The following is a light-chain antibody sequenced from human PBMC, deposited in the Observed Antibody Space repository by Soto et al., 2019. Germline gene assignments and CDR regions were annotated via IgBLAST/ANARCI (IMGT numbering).Light chain of an antibody. Sequence: QSVLTQPPSASGSPGQSVTLSCTGTSSDVGGYNYVSWYQQHPGKAPKLMIYEVSQRQSGVPDRFSGSKSGNTASLTVSGLQAEDEADYYCSSYAGSNNLIFGGGTKLTVL. CDR3: SSYAGSNNLI. CDR2: EVS. J-gene: IGLJ2*01. V-gene: IGLV2-8*01. CDR1: SSDVGGYNY.